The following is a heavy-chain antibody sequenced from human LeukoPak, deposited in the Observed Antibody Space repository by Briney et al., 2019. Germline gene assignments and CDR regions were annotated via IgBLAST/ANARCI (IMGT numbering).Heavy chain of an antibody. D-gene: IGHD3-10*01. J-gene: IGHJ4*02. Sequence: ASVKVSCKASGYTFTGYYMHWVRQAPGQGLEWMGWINPNSGSTNYAQKFQGRVTMTRDTSTSTVYMELSSLRSEDTAVYYCASLGWRGWGQGTLVTVSS. CDR3: ASLGWRG. CDR2: INPNSGST. V-gene: IGHV1-2*02. CDR1: GYTFTGYY.